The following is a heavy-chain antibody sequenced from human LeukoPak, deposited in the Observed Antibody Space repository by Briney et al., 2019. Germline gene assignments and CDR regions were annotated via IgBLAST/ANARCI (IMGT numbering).Heavy chain of an antibody. CDR2: ISSSSSYI. CDR1: GFTFGDYA. CDR3: ARAPQQLVDY. J-gene: IGHJ4*02. V-gene: IGHV3-21*01. D-gene: IGHD6-13*01. Sequence: GGSLRLSCTASGFTFGDYAMSWVRQAPGKGLEWVSSISSSSSYIYYADSVKGRFTISRDNAKNSLYLQMNSLRAEDTAVYYCARAPQQLVDYWGQGTLVTVSS.